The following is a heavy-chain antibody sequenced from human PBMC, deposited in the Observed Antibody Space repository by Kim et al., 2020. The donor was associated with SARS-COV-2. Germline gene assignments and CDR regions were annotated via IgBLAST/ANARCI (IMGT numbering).Heavy chain of an antibody. Sequence: GGSLRLSCAASGFTFSDYAMTWVRQAPGKGLEWVSTITSSTNTYYADSVKGRFTISRDNSKNTLYLQMNSLRAEDTALYYCAKGDVVVIPFNDYWGQGTLVTVSS. D-gene: IGHD2-21*01. CDR2: ITSSTNT. CDR1: GFTFSDYA. CDR3: AKGDVVVIPFNDY. J-gene: IGHJ4*02. V-gene: IGHV3-23*01.